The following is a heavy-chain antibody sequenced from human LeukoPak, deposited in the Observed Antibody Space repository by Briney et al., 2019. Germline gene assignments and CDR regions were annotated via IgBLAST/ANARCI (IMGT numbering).Heavy chain of an antibody. CDR3: ARGPSYYYGSGSYPFDY. J-gene: IGHJ4*02. CDR2: MNPNSGNT. CDR1: GYTFTSYD. D-gene: IGHD3-10*01. V-gene: IGHV1-8*01. Sequence: ASVKVSCKASGYTFTSYDINWVRQATGQGLEWMGWMNPNSGNTGYAQKFQGRVTMTRNTSISTAYVELSSLRSEDTAVYYCARGPSYYYGSGSYPFDYWGQGTLVTVSS.